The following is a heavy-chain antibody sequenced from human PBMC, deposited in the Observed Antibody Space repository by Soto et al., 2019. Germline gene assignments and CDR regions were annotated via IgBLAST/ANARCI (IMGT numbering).Heavy chain of an antibody. Sequence: QVQLVQSGAEVKKPGASVKVSCKASGYTFSNYGITWVRQAPGQGLEWMGWISAYSGNTNYAQKLQGRVTMTTDTSTITAYMELRSLRSDDTAVYYCASAVAGTGVKFAFWGQGTLVTVSS. CDR1: GYTFSNYG. V-gene: IGHV1-18*01. CDR3: ASAVAGTGVKFAF. D-gene: IGHD6-19*01. CDR2: ISAYSGNT. J-gene: IGHJ1*01.